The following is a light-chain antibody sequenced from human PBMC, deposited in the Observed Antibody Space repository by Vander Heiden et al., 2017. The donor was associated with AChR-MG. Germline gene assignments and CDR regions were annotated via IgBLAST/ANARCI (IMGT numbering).Light chain of an antibody. Sequence: DLMMTQYPSTLFASVGDRVTITCRASQGINRWLAWYQQKPGNAPKLLIYDASTLQGGVPSRFSGSRSGTDFTLTNTSLQPDDFAAYYCQQYSTYSGTFGQGTKVEIK. CDR1: QGINRW. CDR3: QQYSTYSGT. V-gene: IGKV1-5*01. J-gene: IGKJ1*01. CDR2: DAS.